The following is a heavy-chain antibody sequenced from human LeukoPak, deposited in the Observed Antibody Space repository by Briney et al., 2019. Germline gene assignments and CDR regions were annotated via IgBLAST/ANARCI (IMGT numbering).Heavy chain of an antibody. V-gene: IGHV3-23*01. CDR3: AKLCEGKVRGGPAY. CDR1: GFTFSRYA. J-gene: IGHJ4*02. D-gene: IGHD3-10*01. CDR2: ISGSGDST. Sequence: GGSLRLSCADSGFTFSRYAMSWVRQAPGKGLEWVSAISGSGDSTYYADSVKGRITISRDNSRNTLYMQMNRLRAEETALYYCAKLCEGKVRGGPAYWGQGTLVT.